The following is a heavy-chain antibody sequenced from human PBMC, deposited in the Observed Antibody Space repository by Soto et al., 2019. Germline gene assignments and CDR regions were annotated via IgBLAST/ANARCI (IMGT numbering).Heavy chain of an antibody. D-gene: IGHD6-19*01. CDR3: ARVPNRVAGLFDY. Sequence: PGGSLRLSCAASGFPFSSYSMNWVRQAPGKGLEWVSYISSSSSTIYYADSVKGRFTISRDNAKNSLYLQMNSLRAEDTAVYYCARVPNRVAGLFDYWGQGTLVTVSS. V-gene: IGHV3-48*01. CDR2: ISSSSSTI. J-gene: IGHJ4*02. CDR1: GFPFSSYS.